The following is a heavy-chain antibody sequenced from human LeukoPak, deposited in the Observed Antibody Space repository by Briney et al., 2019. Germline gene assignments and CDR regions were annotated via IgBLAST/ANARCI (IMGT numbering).Heavy chain of an antibody. CDR2: IYWDDDK. V-gene: IGHV2-5*02. J-gene: IGHJ4*02. Sequence: SGPTLVNPTQTLTLTCTFSGFSLSTSGVGVGWIRQPPGKALEWLALIYWDDDKRYSPSLKSRLTITKDTSKNQVVLTMTNMDPVDTATYYCAHSGYYDSSGYYYPYFDYWGQGTLVTASS. CDR3: AHSGYYDSSGYYYPYFDY. D-gene: IGHD3-22*01. CDR1: GFSLSTSGVG.